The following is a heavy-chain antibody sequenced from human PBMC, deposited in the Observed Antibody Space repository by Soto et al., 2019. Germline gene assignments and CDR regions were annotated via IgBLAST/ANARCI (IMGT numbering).Heavy chain of an antibody. Sequence: QVQLVESGGGLVKPGGSLTLSCAASGFDFGDYYMTWIRQDPRKGLEWISYISSNGGYTKYADSVKGRFTISRDNAKNSLSLHMTSLRVEDTATYYCARAGITSRPENLDFWGRGTLVTVSS. D-gene: IGHD1-20*01. J-gene: IGHJ4*02. V-gene: IGHV3-11*05. CDR3: ARAGITSRPENLDF. CDR2: ISSNGGYT. CDR1: GFDFGDYY.